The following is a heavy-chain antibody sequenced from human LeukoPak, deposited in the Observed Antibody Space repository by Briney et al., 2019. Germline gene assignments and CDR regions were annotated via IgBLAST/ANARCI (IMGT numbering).Heavy chain of an antibody. D-gene: IGHD3-16*01. CDR1: GGSISSGGYY. V-gene: IGHV4-31*03. J-gene: IGHJ4*02. CDR3: ARGGPGPLDY. CDR2: IYYSGST. Sequence: SETLSLTCTVSGGSISSGGYYWSWIRQHPGKGLEWIGYIYYSGSTYYNPSLKSRVTISVDTSKNQFSLKLSSVTAADTAVYYCARGGPGPLDYWGQGTLVTVSS.